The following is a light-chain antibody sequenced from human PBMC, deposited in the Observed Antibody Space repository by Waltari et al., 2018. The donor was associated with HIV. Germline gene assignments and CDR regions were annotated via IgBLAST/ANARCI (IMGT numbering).Light chain of an antibody. CDR2: ADK. Sequence: NFMLTQPHSVSESPGKTVTISCTRSSGNIASNYVQWYQLRPGTSPTTVIYADKQRPSGVPDRFSGSIDSSSNSASLTISGLKTEDEADYYCQSYDSSNFWVFGGGTKLTVL. CDR1: SGNIASNY. CDR3: QSYDSSNFWV. J-gene: IGLJ3*02. V-gene: IGLV6-57*01.